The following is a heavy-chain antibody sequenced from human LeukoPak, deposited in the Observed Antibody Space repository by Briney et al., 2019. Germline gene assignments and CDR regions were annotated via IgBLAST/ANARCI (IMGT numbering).Heavy chain of an antibody. CDR3: TKAPLRSCSGAFCYPFDY. D-gene: IGHD2-8*02. Sequence: GGSLRLSCEASGFTFNNYAMSWVLQTPGKGLEWVAATVGGRPDTYHADSVKGRFTVSRDDSRSTLFLQMNSLRVEDTAVYYCTKAPLRSCSGAFCYPFDYWGQGTLVTVSS. CDR2: TVGGRPDT. J-gene: IGHJ4*02. V-gene: IGHV3-23*01. CDR1: GFTFNNYA.